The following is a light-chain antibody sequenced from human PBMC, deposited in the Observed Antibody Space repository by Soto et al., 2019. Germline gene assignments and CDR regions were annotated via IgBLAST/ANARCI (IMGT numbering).Light chain of an antibody. CDR3: QQYNTDSRT. CDR2: KAS. V-gene: IGKV1-5*03. Sequence: IEMTQPPSTLSASVGDRVTITCRASQSISTWLAWYQHKPGKAPKVLIYKASSLKSGVPSRFSGSGSGTEFTLTISSLQPDDFATYHCQQYNTDSRTFGQGTKVDIK. J-gene: IGKJ1*01. CDR1: QSISTW.